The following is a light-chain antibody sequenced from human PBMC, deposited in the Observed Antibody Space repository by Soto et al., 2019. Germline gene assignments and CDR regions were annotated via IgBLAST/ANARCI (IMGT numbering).Light chain of an antibody. CDR2: AAS. Sequence: DLQMTQSPSPLSASVGDRVTITCRASQSISNYLNWYQQKPGKAPKLLMYAASSLQSGVPSRFSGSGSGTHVTLTISSLQPEDVATYYCQQMYSTPRTFGQGTKVEIK. CDR1: QSISNY. CDR3: QQMYSTPRT. V-gene: IGKV1-39*01. J-gene: IGKJ1*01.